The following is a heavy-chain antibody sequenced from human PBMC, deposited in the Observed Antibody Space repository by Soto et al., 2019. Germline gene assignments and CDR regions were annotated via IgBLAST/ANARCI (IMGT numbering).Heavy chain of an antibody. Sequence: SETLSLTCTVSGGSISSYYWSWIRQPPGKGLEWIGYIYYSGSTNYNPSLKSRVTISVDTSKNQFSLKLSSVTAADTAVYYCARAPGDELYNWFDPWGQGTLVTVS. CDR3: ARAPGDELYNWFDP. V-gene: IGHV4-59*01. CDR2: IYYSGST. D-gene: IGHD3-10*01. J-gene: IGHJ5*02. CDR1: GGSISSYY.